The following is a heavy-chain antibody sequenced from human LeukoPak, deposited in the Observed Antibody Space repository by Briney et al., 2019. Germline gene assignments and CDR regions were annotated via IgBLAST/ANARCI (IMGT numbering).Heavy chain of an antibody. D-gene: IGHD6-13*01. Sequence: GGSLRLSCAASGFTFSSYAMSWVRQAPEKGLEWVSAISGSGGSTYYADSVKGRFTISRDNFKNTLYLQMNSLRAEDTAVYYCAKAWPAAGTLLYFDYWGQGTLVTVSS. V-gene: IGHV3-23*01. CDR3: AKAWPAAGTLLYFDY. J-gene: IGHJ4*02. CDR1: GFTFSSYA. CDR2: ISGSGGST.